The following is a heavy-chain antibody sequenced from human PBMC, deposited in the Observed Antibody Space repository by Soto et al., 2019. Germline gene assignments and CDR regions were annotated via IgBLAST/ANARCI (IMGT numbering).Heavy chain of an antibody. Sequence: GGSLRLSCAASGFTFSSYGMHWVRQAPGKGLEWVAVIWYDGSNKYYADSVKGRFTISRDNSKNTLYLQMNSLRAEDTAVYYCARVDSGYDPPFDYWGQGTLVTVSS. CDR2: IWYDGSNK. CDR1: GFTFSSYG. J-gene: IGHJ4*02. D-gene: IGHD5-12*01. V-gene: IGHV3-33*01. CDR3: ARVDSGYDPPFDY.